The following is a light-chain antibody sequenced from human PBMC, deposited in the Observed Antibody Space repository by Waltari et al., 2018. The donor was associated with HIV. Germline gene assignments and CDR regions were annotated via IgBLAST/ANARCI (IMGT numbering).Light chain of an antibody. J-gene: IGLJ2*01. V-gene: IGLV1-44*01. CDR3: LTWDDSLNGVV. CDR1: RSNIGTNT. Sequence: QSVLTQPPSASETPGQSVTISCSGSRSNIGTNTVNWYQHLPGTAPDLLIFSNNQWPSGSSDRFSGSKSDNSASLAISGLLSEDEAAYYCLTWDDSLNGVVFGGGTKLTVL. CDR2: SNN.